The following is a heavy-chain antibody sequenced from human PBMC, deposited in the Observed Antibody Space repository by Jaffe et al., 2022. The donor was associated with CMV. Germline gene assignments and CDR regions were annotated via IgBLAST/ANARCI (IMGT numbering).Heavy chain of an antibody. CDR1: GFTFSSYA. J-gene: IGHJ5*02. Sequence: EVQLLESGGGLVQPGGSLRLSCAASGFTFSSYAMSWVRQAPGKGLEWVSAISGSGGSTYYADSVKGRFTISRDNSKNTLYLQMNSLRAEDTAVYYCAKGTGWAKGGAANWFDPWGQGTLVTVSS. D-gene: IGHD3-16*01. CDR3: AKGTGWAKGGAANWFDP. V-gene: IGHV3-23*01. CDR2: ISGSGGST.